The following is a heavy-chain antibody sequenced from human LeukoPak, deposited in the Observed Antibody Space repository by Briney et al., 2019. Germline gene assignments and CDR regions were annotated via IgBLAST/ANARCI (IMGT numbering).Heavy chain of an antibody. CDR1: GYTFTSYG. J-gene: IGHJ4*02. CDR2: INPSGGST. V-gene: IGHV1-46*03. D-gene: IGHD1-26*01. CDR3: ARDSYSGSYYFDY. Sequence: ASVKVSCKASGYTFTSYGISWVRQAPGQGLEWMGIINPSGGSTSYAQKFQGRVTMTRDTSTSTVYMELSSLRSEDTAVYYCARDSYSGSYYFDYWGQGTLVTVSS.